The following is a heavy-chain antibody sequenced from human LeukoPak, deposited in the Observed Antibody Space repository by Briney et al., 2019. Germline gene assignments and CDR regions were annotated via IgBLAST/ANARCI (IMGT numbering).Heavy chain of an antibody. Sequence: NPSETLSLTCAVSGDSISSYYWSWLRQPAGKGLEWIGRIYTSGSTNYNPSLKSRVTMSVDTSKNQFSLRLSSVTAADTAVYYCARDPWERRGVFDIWGQGTLVTVSS. CDR1: GDSISSYY. D-gene: IGHD1-26*01. J-gene: IGHJ3*02. V-gene: IGHV4-4*07. CDR2: IYTSGST. CDR3: ARDPWERRGVFDI.